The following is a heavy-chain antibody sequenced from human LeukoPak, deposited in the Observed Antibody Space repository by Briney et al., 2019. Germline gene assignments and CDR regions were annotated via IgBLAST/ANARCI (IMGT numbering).Heavy chain of an antibody. CDR1: GHTFTGYY. D-gene: IGHD3-3*01. Sequence: GASVKASCKASGHTFTGYYMHWVRQAPGQGLEWMGRINPNSGGTNYAQKFQGRVTMTRDTSISTAYMELSRLRSDDTAVYYCARGVKYYDFWSGYCWFDPWGQGTLVTVSS. CDR3: ARGVKYYDFWSGYCWFDP. J-gene: IGHJ5*02. V-gene: IGHV1-2*06. CDR2: INPNSGGT.